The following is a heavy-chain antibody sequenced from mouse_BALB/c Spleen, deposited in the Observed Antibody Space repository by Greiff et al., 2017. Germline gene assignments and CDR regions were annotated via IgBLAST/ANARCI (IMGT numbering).Heavy chain of an antibody. D-gene: IGHD2-2*01. CDR1: GFTFSSFG. Sequence: EVMLVESGGGLVQPGGSRKLSCAASGFTFSSFGMHWVRQAPEKGLEWVAYISSGSSTIYYADTVKGRFTISRDNPKNTLFLQMTSLRSEDTAMYYCARRGVTSHYYAMDYWGQGTSVTVSS. CDR2: ISSGSSTI. CDR3: ARRGVTSHYYAMDY. V-gene: IGHV5-17*02. J-gene: IGHJ4*01.